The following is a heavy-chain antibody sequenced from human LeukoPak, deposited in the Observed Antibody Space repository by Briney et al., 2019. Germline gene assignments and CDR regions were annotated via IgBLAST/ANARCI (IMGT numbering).Heavy chain of an antibody. CDR3: ARAPGTRGDWFDP. J-gene: IGHJ5*02. D-gene: IGHD1-1*01. CDR1: GYTFTSYD. Sequence: ASVKVSCKASGYTFTSYDINWVRQATGQGLEWMGWMNPNSGNTGYAQKFQGRVTITRSTSISTAYMELSSLRSEDTAVYYCARAPGTRGDWFDPWGQGTLVTVSS. CDR2: MNPNSGNT. V-gene: IGHV1-8*03.